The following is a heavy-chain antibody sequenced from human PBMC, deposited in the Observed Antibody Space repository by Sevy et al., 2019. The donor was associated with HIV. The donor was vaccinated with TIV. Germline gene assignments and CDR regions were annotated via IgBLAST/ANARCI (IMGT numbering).Heavy chain of an antibody. CDR1: GFTFTDAW. CDR3: ARGRIAVAVL. V-gene: IGHV3-48*01. J-gene: IGHJ4*02. CDR2: ISSSSSTI. D-gene: IGHD6-19*01. Sequence: GGSLRLSCAASGFTFTDAWMNWVRQAPGKGLEWVSYISSSSSTIYYADSVKGRFTISRDNAKNSLYLQMNSLRAEDTAVYYCARGRIAVAVLWGQGTLVTVSS.